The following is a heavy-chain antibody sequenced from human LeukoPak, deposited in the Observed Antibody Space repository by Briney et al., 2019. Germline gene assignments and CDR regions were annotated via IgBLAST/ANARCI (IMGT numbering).Heavy chain of an antibody. V-gene: IGHV3-30*01. CDR2: ISCDGSNK. J-gene: IGHJ5*02. Sequence: PGGSLRLSCAASGFTFSSYAMHWVRQAPGKGLEWVAVISCDGSNKYYADSVKGRFTISRDNSKNTLYLQMNSLRAEDTAVYYCASTVTTSFGWFDPWGQGTLVTVSS. CDR1: GFTFSSYA. CDR3: ASTVTTSFGWFDP. D-gene: IGHD4-11*01.